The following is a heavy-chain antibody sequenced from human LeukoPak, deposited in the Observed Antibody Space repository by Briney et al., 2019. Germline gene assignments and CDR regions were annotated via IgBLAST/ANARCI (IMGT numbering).Heavy chain of an antibody. D-gene: IGHD3-3*01. V-gene: IGHV3-23*01. Sequence: GGSLRLSCAASGFTFSSYAMSWVRQAPGKGLEWVSAISGSGGSTYYADSVKGRFTISRDNSKNTLYPQMNSLRAEDTAVYYCAKGIGVTYYFDYWGQGTLVTVSS. CDR2: ISGSGGST. CDR3: AKGIGVTYYFDY. CDR1: GFTFSSYA. J-gene: IGHJ4*02.